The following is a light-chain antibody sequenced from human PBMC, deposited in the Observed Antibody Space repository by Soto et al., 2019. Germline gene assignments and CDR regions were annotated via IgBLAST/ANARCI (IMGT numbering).Light chain of an antibody. CDR2: QVS. CDR3: STYTGSNTPYV. Sequence: QSALTQPASVSGSPGQPITISCTGTSSDVGAYNYVSWYQLHPGKAPKLMIYQVSNRPSGVSNRFSGSKSGNTASLTISGLQADDEADYYCSTYTGSNTPYVFGTGTKLTVL. J-gene: IGLJ1*01. V-gene: IGLV2-14*01. CDR1: SSDVGAYNY.